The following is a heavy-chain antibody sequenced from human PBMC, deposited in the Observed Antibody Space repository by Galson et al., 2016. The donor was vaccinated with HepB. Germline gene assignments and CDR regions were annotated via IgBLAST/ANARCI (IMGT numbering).Heavy chain of an antibody. CDR1: GFTFSSYG. CDR2: ISYDGSDK. Sequence: SLRLSCAASGFTFSSYGMHWVRQAPGKGLEWVAVISYDGSDKYYADSVKGRFTISRDNSKNTLYLQMNSLRPEDTAVYYCAKDRRYYDSSGYFWEGYYYDGMDGWGQGTTVTVSS. J-gene: IGHJ6*02. V-gene: IGHV3-30*18. D-gene: IGHD3-22*01. CDR3: AKDRRYYDSSGYFWEGYYYDGMDG.